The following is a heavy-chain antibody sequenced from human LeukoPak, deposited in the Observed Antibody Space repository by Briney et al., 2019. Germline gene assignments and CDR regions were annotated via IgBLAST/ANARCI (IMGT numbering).Heavy chain of an antibody. D-gene: IGHD2-2*01. V-gene: IGHV3-53*01. CDR1: GLNVTYNY. CDR3: YARPVLPAAFLPSGNYMDV. Sequence: AGGSLRLSCAASGLNVTYNYMSWVRQDPGKGLEWLSVIYSGGRTYYADSVKGRFIISRDNSKNTLYLQMNRLRAEDTAVYYCYARPVLPAAFLPSGNYMDVWGKGTTVTVSS. CDR2: IYSGGRT. J-gene: IGHJ6*03.